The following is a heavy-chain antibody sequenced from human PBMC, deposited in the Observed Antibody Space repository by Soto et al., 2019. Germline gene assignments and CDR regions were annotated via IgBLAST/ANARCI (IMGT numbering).Heavy chain of an antibody. CDR1: GFTFPSYG. J-gene: IGHJ2*01. D-gene: IGHD3-16*01. V-gene: IGHV1-18*01. CDR2: ITASNGNT. Sequence: QVQLVQSGAEVKNPGASVRVSCKASGFTFPSYGITWVRQAPGQGLEWMGWITASNGNTHYAQNLQGRVTRTTDTSTSTAYMELWRLNSDDTAVYYCARGSSYGSFWYFDLWGRGTLVTVSS. CDR3: ARGSSYGSFWYFDL.